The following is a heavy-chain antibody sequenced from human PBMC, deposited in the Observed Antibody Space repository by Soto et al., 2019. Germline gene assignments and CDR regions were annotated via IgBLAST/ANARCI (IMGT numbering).Heavy chain of an antibody. J-gene: IGHJ4*02. CDR2: ISGSGGST. CDR3: AKGATHDFWSGYLFDY. CDR1: GFTFSSYA. Sequence: EVQLLESGGGLVQPGGSLRLSCAASGFTFSSYAMSWVRQAPGKGLEWVSAISGSGGSTYYADSVKGRFTISRDNSKNTLYLQTNSLRAEDTAVYYCAKGATHDFWSGYLFDYWGQGTLVTVSS. V-gene: IGHV3-23*01. D-gene: IGHD3-3*01.